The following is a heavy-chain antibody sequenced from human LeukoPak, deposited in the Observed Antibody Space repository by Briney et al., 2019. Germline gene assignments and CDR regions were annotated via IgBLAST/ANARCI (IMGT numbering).Heavy chain of an antibody. CDR2: INHSGST. CDR1: GGSFSGYY. D-gene: IGHD4-17*01. V-gene: IGHV4-34*01. J-gene: IGHJ4*02. Sequence: SETLSLICAVYGGSFSGYYWSWIRQPPGKGLEWIGEINHSGSTNYNPSLKRRGTISVDTSKNQFSLKLSSVTGADTAVYYCARGGSRTVTTAYWGQGTLGTGSS. CDR3: ARGGSRTVTTAY.